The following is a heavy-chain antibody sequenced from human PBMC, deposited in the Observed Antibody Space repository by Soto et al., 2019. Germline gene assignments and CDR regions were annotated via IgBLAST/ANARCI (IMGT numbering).Heavy chain of an antibody. CDR1: GYTFTSSG. CDR2: ISAYNGNT. J-gene: IGHJ6*03. Sequence: QVQLVQSGAEVKKPGASVKVSCKASGYTFTSSGISWVRQAPGQGLEWMGWISAYNGNTNYAQKLQGRVTMTTDTATSTAYMELRSLRADETALYYCARAAQLGYYYYYYMDVWGKGTTVTGSS. V-gene: IGHV1-18*01. CDR3: ARAAQLGYYYYYYMDV. D-gene: IGHD6-6*01.